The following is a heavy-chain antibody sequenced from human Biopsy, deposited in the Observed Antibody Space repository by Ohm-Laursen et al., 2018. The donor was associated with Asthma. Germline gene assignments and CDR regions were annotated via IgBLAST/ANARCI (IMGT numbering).Heavy chain of an antibody. J-gene: IGHJ4*02. V-gene: IGHV3-7*02. CDR2: IKEDGSEK. CDR1: GFTFSTSW. D-gene: IGHD3-16*02. Sequence: SLRLSCAASGFTFSTSWMTWVRQAPGKGLEWVANIKEDGSEKNYVDSVKGRFTISRDNGKNSLYLQMNSLGAEDTAVYYCARGGSRDLWGTYRYPWDYWGQGTLVTVSS. CDR3: ARGGSRDLWGTYRYPWDY.